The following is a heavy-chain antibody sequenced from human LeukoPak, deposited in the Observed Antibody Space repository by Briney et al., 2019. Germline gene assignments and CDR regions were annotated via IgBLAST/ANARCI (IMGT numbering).Heavy chain of an antibody. CDR1: GFTFSSYV. CDR3: AKELKSSGYYSYFDY. Sequence: PGGSLRLSCAASGFTFSSYVLSWVRQAPGKGLEWVAVISFDGSKKYYAESVKGRFTISRDNSKNTLYLQMDSLRAEDTAVYYCAKELKSSGYYSYFDYWGQGTLVTVSS. D-gene: IGHD3-22*01. V-gene: IGHV3-30*18. CDR2: ISFDGSKK. J-gene: IGHJ4*02.